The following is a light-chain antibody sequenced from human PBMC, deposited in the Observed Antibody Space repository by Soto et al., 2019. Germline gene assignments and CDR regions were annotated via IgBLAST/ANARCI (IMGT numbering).Light chain of an antibody. CDR3: QKYNSAPLT. J-gene: IGKJ4*01. CDR1: HGISNY. Sequence: DIPMTQSPSSLSASVGYRVTITCRASHGISNYLAWYQQKPGKVPKLLIYAASTLQSGVPSRFSGSGSGTDFTLTISSLQHEDVATYYCQKYNSAPLTFGGGTKVDIK. CDR2: AAS. V-gene: IGKV1-27*01.